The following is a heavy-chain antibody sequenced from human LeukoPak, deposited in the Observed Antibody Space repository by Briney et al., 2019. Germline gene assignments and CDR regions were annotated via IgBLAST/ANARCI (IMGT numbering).Heavy chain of an antibody. CDR1: GYTFTSYD. Sequence: ASVKVSCKASGYTFTSYDVSWVRQAPGQGLEWMGWISAYNGNTDYSQKLQGRVTMTTDTSTSTAYMELRSLRSDDTAVYYCARGPLGSSWYTKFDYWGQGTLVTVSS. V-gene: IGHV1-18*01. CDR3: ARGPLGSSWYTKFDY. D-gene: IGHD6-13*01. CDR2: ISAYNGNT. J-gene: IGHJ4*02.